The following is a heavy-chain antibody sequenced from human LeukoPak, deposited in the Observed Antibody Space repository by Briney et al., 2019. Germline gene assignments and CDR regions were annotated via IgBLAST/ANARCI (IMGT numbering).Heavy chain of an antibody. CDR3: ARGPTRSITIFGVVIEDGMDV. Sequence: SETLSLTCTVSGGSISSYYWSWIRQPPGKGLEWIGYIYYSGSTNYNPPLKSRVTISVDTPKNQFSLKLSSVTAADTAVYYCARGPTRSITIFGVVIEDGMDVWGQGTTVTVSS. D-gene: IGHD3-3*01. V-gene: IGHV4-59*01. J-gene: IGHJ6*02. CDR2: IYYSGST. CDR1: GGSISSYY.